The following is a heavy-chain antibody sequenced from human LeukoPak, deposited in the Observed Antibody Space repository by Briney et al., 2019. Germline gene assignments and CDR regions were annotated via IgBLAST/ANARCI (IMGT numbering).Heavy chain of an antibody. J-gene: IGHJ4*02. Sequence: GGSLRLSCAASGFTVSGHPMSWVRQVPGQGLEWVANIKQDGSEKFYVAPVKGRFTISRDNGKSSLYLQMNSLRAEDTALYYCATSYDMGWLIGYWGQGTLVTVSS. CDR2: IKQDGSEK. CDR1: GFTVSGHP. D-gene: IGHD3/OR15-3a*01. CDR3: ATSYDMGWLIGY. V-gene: IGHV3-7*03.